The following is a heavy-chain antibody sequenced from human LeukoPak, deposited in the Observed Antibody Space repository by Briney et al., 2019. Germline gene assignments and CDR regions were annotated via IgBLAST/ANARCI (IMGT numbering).Heavy chain of an antibody. CDR1: GFTFSSYT. D-gene: IGHD5-12*01. J-gene: IGHJ4*02. V-gene: IGHV3-30-3*01. CDR2: MSYDGNNK. CDR3: ARAVAVASPLNY. Sequence: PGGSLRLSCAASGFTFSSYTMHWVRQAPGKGLEWVAVMSYDGNNKYYADSVKGRFTISRDNSKNTLYLQMNSLRAEDTAVYYCARAVAVASPLNYWGQGTLVTVSS.